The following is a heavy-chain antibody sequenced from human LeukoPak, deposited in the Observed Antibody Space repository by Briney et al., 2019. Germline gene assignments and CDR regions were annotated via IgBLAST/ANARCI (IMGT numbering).Heavy chain of an antibody. Sequence: PGGSLILSCAASGFTFSSYSINWVRQAPGKGLEWVSYISSSSSTIYYADSVKGRFTISRDNAKNSLYLQMNSLRDEDTAVYYCARDYSSHLGYFQHWGQGTLVTVSS. J-gene: IGHJ1*01. CDR3: ARDYSSHLGYFQH. D-gene: IGHD6-13*01. CDR2: ISSSSSTI. V-gene: IGHV3-48*02. CDR1: GFTFSSYS.